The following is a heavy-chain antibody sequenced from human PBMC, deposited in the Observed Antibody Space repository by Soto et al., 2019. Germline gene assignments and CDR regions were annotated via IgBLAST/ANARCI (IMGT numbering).Heavy chain of an antibody. V-gene: IGHV3-30*18. Sequence: VQLVESGGGVVQPGRSLRLSCAASGFTFSDYAMHWVRQAPGKGLEWVAVVSHDGRNTHYADSVKGRFTISRDSSKNTVSLEMTSLRAEDPAVYYGAKGGRQWLVKSDFNYWGQGALVTVSS. D-gene: IGHD6-19*01. CDR1: GFTFSDYA. CDR3: AKGGRQWLVKSDFNY. J-gene: IGHJ4*02. CDR2: VSHDGRNT.